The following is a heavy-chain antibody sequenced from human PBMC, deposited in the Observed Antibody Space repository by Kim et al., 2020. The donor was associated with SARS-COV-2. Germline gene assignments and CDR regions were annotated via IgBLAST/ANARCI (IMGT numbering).Heavy chain of an antibody. D-gene: IGHD6-13*01. Sequence: RRVTISVDTSKNQFSLKLSSVTAADTAVYYCARVPLSSSWLDYYYYYMDVWGKGTTVTVSS. J-gene: IGHJ6*03. CDR3: ARVPLSSSWLDYYYYYMDV. V-gene: IGHV4-59*01.